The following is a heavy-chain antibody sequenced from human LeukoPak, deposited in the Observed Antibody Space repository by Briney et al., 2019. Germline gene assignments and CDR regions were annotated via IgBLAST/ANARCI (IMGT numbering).Heavy chain of an antibody. J-gene: IGHJ4*02. V-gene: IGHV3-30*02. D-gene: IGHD1-26*01. CDR2: IRYDGSNK. Sequence: GGSLRLSCAASGFTFSSYGMHWVRQAPGKGLEWVAFIRYDGSNKYYADSVKGRFTISRDNSKNTLYLQMNSLRAEDTAVYYCAKDAIPWGKGATTYFDYWGQGTLVTVSS. CDR1: GFTFSSYG. CDR3: AKDAIPWGKGATTYFDY.